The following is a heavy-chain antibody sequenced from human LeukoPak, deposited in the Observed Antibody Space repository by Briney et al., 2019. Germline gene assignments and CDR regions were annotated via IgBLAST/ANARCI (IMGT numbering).Heavy chain of an antibody. CDR3: GTLLSNGPFDY. V-gene: IGHV1-2*02. Sequence: GASVKVSCKASGYSFTGYFMHWVRQAPGQGLEWMGWINPNSGGTNYAQKFQGRVTMSRDTSIRTAYMEISRLTSDDTAVYYCGTLLSNGPFDYWGQGSLVTVSS. CDR1: GYSFTGYF. CDR2: INPNSGGT. J-gene: IGHJ4*02.